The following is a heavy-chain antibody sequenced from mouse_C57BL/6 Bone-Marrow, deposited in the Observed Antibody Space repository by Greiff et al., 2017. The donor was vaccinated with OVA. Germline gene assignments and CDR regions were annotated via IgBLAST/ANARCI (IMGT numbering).Heavy chain of an antibody. J-gene: IGHJ4*01. CDR2: IDPANDNT. D-gene: IGHD1-1*01. CDR3: ARGNFGSSFYAMDY. Sequence: VQLQQSVAELVRPGASVKLSCTASGFNIKNTYMHWVKQRPEQGLEWIGRIDPANDNTKYAPKFQGKATMTADTSSNTAYLQLSSLSSEDTAVYRCARGNFGSSFYAMDYWGQGTSVTVSS. V-gene: IGHV14-3*01. CDR1: GFNIKNTY.